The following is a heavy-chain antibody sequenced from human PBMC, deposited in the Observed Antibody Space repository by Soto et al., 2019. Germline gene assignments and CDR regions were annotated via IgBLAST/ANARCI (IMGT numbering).Heavy chain of an antibody. CDR2: INAGNGNT. J-gene: IGHJ6*03. CDR3: ARGKGYCSGGSCYSAYYYYMDV. CDR1: GYTFTSYA. Sequence: ASVKVSCKASGYTFTSYAMHWVRQAPGQRLEWMGWINAGNGNTKYSQKFQGRVTITRDTSASTAYMELSSLRSEDTAVYYCARGKGYCSGGSCYSAYYYYMDVWGKGTTVTVSS. V-gene: IGHV1-3*01. D-gene: IGHD2-15*01.